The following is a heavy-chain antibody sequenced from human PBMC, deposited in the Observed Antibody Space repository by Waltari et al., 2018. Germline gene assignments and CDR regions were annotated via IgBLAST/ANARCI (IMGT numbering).Heavy chain of an antibody. Sequence: EVQLLESVGGLVQPGGSLRLSCAASGFTFSNFPINWVRLAPGAGLEWVSARTVADDTYYADSLRGRFTISRDSSKDTVHLQINGLRVEDTAVYYCATPFYNWDDPLHSWGQGTQVTVSS. J-gene: IGHJ4*02. CDR2: RTVADDT. D-gene: IGHD1-20*01. CDR3: ATPFYNWDDPLHS. CDR1: GFTFSNFP. V-gene: IGHV3-23*01.